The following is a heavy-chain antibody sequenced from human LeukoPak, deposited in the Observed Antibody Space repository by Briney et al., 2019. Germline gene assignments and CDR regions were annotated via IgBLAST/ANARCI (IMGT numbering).Heavy chain of an antibody. CDR2: ISGSGGST. J-gene: IGHJ5*02. D-gene: IGHD4-17*01. Sequence: GGSLRLSCAASGFTFSSYAMSWVRQAPGKGLEWVSAISGSGGSTYYADSAKGRFTISRDNSKNTLYPQMNSLRAEDTAVYYCAKGGYGDYGEGFDPWGQGTLVTVSS. V-gene: IGHV3-23*01. CDR3: AKGGYGDYGEGFDP. CDR1: GFTFSSYA.